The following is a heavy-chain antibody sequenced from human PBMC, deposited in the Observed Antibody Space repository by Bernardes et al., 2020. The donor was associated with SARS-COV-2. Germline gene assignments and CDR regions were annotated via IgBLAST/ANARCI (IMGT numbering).Heavy chain of an antibody. CDR3: ARVGYYDSSGHYYASQVDS. J-gene: IGHJ4*02. V-gene: IGHV4-38-2*01. Sequence: SETLSLICAVSGYSISSGYYWGWIRQPPGKGLEWIGSIHHSGSTFYNPSLKRRITISVDTSKKQFSLRLSSVTAADTAVYYCARVGYYDSSGHYYASQVDSWGQGTLVTVSS. CDR1: GYSISSGYY. CDR2: IHHSGST. D-gene: IGHD3-22*01.